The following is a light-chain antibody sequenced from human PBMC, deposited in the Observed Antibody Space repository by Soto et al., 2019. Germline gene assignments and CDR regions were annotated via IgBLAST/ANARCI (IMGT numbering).Light chain of an antibody. J-gene: IGLJ2*01. CDR3: SSYTSSSTLGV. Sequence: QSALTQPASVSGSPGQSITISCTGTSSDVGSYNYVSWYQQHPGKAPKLMIYEVSNRPSGVSNRFSGSKSGNTASLTISGLQAEDEADYYGSSYTSSSTLGVFGGGTKLTVL. V-gene: IGLV2-14*01. CDR2: EVS. CDR1: SSDVGSYNY.